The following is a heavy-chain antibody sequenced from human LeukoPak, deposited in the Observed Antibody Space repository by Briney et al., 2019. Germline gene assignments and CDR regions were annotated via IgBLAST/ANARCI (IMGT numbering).Heavy chain of an antibody. Sequence: SQTLSLTCTVSGGSISSGSYYWSWIRQPPGKGLEWIGYIYYSGSTNYNPSLKSRVTISVDTSKNQFSLKLSSVTAADTAVYYCARDRGYYDILTGYSQYYFDYWGQGTLVTASS. CDR1: GGSISSGSYY. CDR2: IYYSGST. J-gene: IGHJ4*02. D-gene: IGHD3-9*01. CDR3: ARDRGYYDILTGYSQYYFDY. V-gene: IGHV4-61*01.